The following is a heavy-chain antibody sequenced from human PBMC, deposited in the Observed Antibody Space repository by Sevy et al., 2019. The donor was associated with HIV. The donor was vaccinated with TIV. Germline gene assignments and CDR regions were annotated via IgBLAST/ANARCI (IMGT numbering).Heavy chain of an antibody. J-gene: IGHJ6*02. CDR3: ANAYSGSYSHSYLYALDV. CDR1: GFSFSYYG. V-gene: IGHV3-30*18. Sequence: GGSLRLSCIGSGFSFSYYGIHWVRQAPGKGLDWVALISHDGINEYYADSVKGRFTISRDNSKNTENLEMNSLRNEDTAIYFGANAYSGSYSHSYLYALDVWGQGTTVTVSS. D-gene: IGHD1-26*01. CDR2: ISHDGINE.